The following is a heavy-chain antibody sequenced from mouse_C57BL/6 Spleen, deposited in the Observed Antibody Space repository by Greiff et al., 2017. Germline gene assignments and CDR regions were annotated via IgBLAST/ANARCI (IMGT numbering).Heavy chain of an antibody. CDR2: IYPGDGDT. D-gene: IGHD3-2*02. J-gene: IGHJ2*01. CDR1: GYAFSSSW. V-gene: IGHV1-82*01. Sequence: VKLQESGPELVKPGASVKISCKASGYAFSSSWLNWVKQRPGKGLEWIGRIYPGDGDTNYNGKFKGKATLTADKSSSTAYMQLSSLTSEDSAVYFCARDSSGPFDYWGQGTTLTVSS. CDR3: ARDSSGPFDY.